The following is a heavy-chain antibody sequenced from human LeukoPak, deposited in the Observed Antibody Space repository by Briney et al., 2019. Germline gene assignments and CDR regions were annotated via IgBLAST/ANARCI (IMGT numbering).Heavy chain of an antibody. J-gene: IGHJ6*03. CDR2: MNPNSGNT. D-gene: IGHD3-3*01. Sequence: ASVKVSCKASGYTFTSYDINWVRQATGQGLEWMGWMNPNSGNTGYAQKFQGRVTITRNTSISTAYMELSSLRSEDTAVYYCARGLNHPHKPWYVNYDFWSRDYYYYYMDVWGKGTTVTVSS. CDR1: GYTFTSYD. V-gene: IGHV1-8*03. CDR3: ARGLNHPHKPWYVNYDFWSRDYYYYYMDV.